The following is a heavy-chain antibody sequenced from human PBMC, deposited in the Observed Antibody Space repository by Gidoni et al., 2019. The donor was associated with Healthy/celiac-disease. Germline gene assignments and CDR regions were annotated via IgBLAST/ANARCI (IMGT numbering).Heavy chain of an antibody. CDR2: TYYRSKWYN. CDR3: ARADWGIIQLDYYYYYGMDV. D-gene: IGHD5-18*01. CDR1: GDSVSSNSAA. J-gene: IGHJ6*02. V-gene: IGHV6-1*01. Sequence: QVQLQQSGPGLVKPSQTLSLPCALSGDSVSSNSAAWNWIRQSPSRGLEWLGRTYYRSKWYNDYAVSVKSRITINPDTSKNQFSLQLNSVTPEDTAVYYCARADWGIIQLDYYYYYGMDVWGQGTTVTVSS.